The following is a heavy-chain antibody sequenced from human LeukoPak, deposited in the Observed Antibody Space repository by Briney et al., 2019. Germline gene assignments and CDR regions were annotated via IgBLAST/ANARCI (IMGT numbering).Heavy chain of an antibody. CDR2: IRYDGSNK. D-gene: IGHD4/OR15-4a*01. J-gene: IGHJ4*02. V-gene: IGHV3-30*02. Sequence: PGGSLRLSCAASGFTFSSYGMHWVRQAPGKGLEWVAFIRYDGSNKYYADSVKGRFTISRENSKNTLYLQMNSLRAEDTAVYYCAKDVRRVPPYWGQGTLVTVSS. CDR3: AKDVRRVPPY. CDR1: GFTFSSYG.